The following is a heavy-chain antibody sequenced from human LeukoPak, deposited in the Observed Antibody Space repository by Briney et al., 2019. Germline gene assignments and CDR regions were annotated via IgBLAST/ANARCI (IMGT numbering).Heavy chain of an antibody. V-gene: IGHV4-39*01. CDR1: GGSISSSSYY. CDR3: ARLGYCSSTSCYGDYYYYGMDV. Sequence: PSETLSLTCTVSGGSISSSSYYWGWIRQPPGKGLEWIGSIYYSGGTYYNPSLKSRVTISVDTSKNQFSLKLSSVTAADTAVYYCARLGYCSSTSCYGDYYYYGMDVWGQGTTVTVSS. J-gene: IGHJ6*02. CDR2: IYYSGGT. D-gene: IGHD2-2*01.